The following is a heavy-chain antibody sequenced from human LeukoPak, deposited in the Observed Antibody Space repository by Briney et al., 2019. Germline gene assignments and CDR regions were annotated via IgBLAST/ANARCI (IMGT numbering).Heavy chain of an antibody. CDR3: ARSSGFSHEIDY. Sequence: GGSLRLSCAASGFTFSNYRLNWVRQAPGKGLEWVSFISSSSSYIYYADSVKGRFTISRDNAKNSLYLQMNSLRAEDTAVYYCARSSGFSHEIDYWGQGTLVTVSS. CDR1: GFTFSNYR. CDR2: ISSSSSYI. J-gene: IGHJ4*02. V-gene: IGHV3-21*01. D-gene: IGHD6-19*01.